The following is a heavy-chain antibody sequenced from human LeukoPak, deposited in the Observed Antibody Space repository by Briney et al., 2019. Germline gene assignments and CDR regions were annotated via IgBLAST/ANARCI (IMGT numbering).Heavy chain of an antibody. Sequence: ASVKVSCKASGYTFTSYDINWVRQATGQGLEWMGWMNPNSGNTGYAQKFQGRVSMTRNTSISTAYMELSSLRSEDTAVYYCARAGNSLVLFHYYYYMDVWGKGTTVTVSS. CDR3: ARAGNSLVLFHYYYYMDV. CDR2: MNPNSGNT. D-gene: IGHD4-23*01. V-gene: IGHV1-8*01. J-gene: IGHJ6*03. CDR1: GYTFTSYD.